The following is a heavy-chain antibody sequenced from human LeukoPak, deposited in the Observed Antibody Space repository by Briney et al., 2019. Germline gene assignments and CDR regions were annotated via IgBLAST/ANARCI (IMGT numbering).Heavy chain of an antibody. CDR3: ARDVGDGDFDY. V-gene: IGHV3-23*01. J-gene: IGHJ4*02. CDR1: GFTFSTYA. D-gene: IGHD5-24*01. CDR2: INSNGDEI. Sequence: GGSLRLSCAASGFTFSTYAMTWVRQAPGKGLEWVSGINSNGDEIYYADSVRGRFTISRDNSNNALYLQMDSLRAEDTAVYYCARDVGDGDFDYWGQGTLVTVSS.